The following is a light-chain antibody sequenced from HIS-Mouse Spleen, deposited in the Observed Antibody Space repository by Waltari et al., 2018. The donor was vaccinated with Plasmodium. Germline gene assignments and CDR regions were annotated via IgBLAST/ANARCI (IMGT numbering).Light chain of an antibody. CDR1: SSNIGSNT. CDR2: SKN. J-gene: IGLJ3*02. CDR3: AAWDDSLNGWV. Sequence: QSVLTQPPSASGTPGQRVTISCSGSSSNIGSNTVNWYQQLPGTAPKLLIYSKNQRPSGDPDRFSGSKSGTSASLAISGLQSEDEADYYCAAWDDSLNGWVFGGGTKLTVL. V-gene: IGLV1-44*01.